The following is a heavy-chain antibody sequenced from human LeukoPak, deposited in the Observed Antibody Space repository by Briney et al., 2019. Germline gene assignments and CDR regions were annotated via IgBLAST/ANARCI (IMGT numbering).Heavy chain of an antibody. D-gene: IGHD3-10*01. Sequence: SETLSLTCTVSGGSISGSSYYWGWIRQPPGKGLEWIGSIYYSGSTYYNPSLKSRVTISVDTSKNQFSLKLNSVTATDTAVYYRARHYGPWGQGTLVTVSS. CDR1: GGSISGSSYY. V-gene: IGHV4-39*01. J-gene: IGHJ4*02. CDR2: IYYSGST. CDR3: ARHYGP.